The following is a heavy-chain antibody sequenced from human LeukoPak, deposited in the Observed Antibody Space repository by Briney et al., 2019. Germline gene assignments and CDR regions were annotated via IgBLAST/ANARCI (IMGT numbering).Heavy chain of an antibody. CDR1: GFTFSDYY. V-gene: IGHV3-11*04. CDR3: ARDRLVISDYYMDV. D-gene: IGHD3-9*01. Sequence: GGSLRLSCAASGFTFSDYYMSWIRQAPGKGLEWVSYISSSGSTIYYADSVKGRFTISRDNAKNSLYLQMNSLRAEDTAVYYCARDRLVISDYYMDVWGKGTTVTVSS. CDR2: ISSSGSTI. J-gene: IGHJ6*03.